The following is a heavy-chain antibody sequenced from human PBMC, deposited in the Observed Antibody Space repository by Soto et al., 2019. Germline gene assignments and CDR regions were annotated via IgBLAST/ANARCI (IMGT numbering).Heavy chain of an antibody. CDR1: GGTFSSYA. V-gene: IGHV1-69*01. D-gene: IGHD2-2*02. CDR3: AREPQGGYCSSTSCYTYSWFDP. CDR2: IIPIFGTA. Sequence: QVQLVQSGAEVKKPGSSVKVSCKASGGTFSSYAISWVRQAPGQGLEWMGGIIPIFGTANYAQKFQGRVTITADESTSTAYMELSSLRSEDTAVYYCAREPQGGYCSSTSCYTYSWFDPWGQGTLVTVSS. J-gene: IGHJ5*02.